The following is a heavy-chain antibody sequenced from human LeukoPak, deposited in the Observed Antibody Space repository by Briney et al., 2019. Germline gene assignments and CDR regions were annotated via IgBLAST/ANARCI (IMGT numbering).Heavy chain of an antibody. J-gene: IGHJ3*02. V-gene: IGHV4-39*01. CDR3: ARHEWGITNAFDI. CDR2: IYYSGST. D-gene: IGHD1-14*01. CDR1: GGSISSSDYY. Sequence: SETLSLTCIVSGGSISSSDYYWGWIRQPPGKGLEWIGSIYYSGSTYYNPSLKSRVTISVDTSKNQFSLKLSSVTAADRAVYYCARHEWGITNAFDIWGQGTMATVSS.